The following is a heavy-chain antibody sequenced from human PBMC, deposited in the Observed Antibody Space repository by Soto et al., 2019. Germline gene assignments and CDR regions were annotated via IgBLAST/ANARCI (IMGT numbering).Heavy chain of an antibody. D-gene: IGHD5-18*01. J-gene: IGHJ4*02. CDR3: ARSVGYPDY. V-gene: IGHV1-18*01. CDR2: ISTTSGNA. CDR1: GYTFASYA. Sequence: QVQLEQPGGEVRKHGASVNVSCKTSGYTFASYAITWVRQAPGAGLEWMGWISTTSGNANYAQRFQGRVPITRDTSTTTVYMQLRSLRSADSAVYFCARSVGYPDYWGQGTLVTVSS.